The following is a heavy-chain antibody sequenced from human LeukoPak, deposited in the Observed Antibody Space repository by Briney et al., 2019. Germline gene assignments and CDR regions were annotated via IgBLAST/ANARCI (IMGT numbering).Heavy chain of an antibody. V-gene: IGHV4-61*02. CDR3: ALDPIAAAGTFDY. CDR2: IYTSGST. CDR1: GGSISSGSYY. D-gene: IGHD6-13*01. J-gene: IGHJ4*02. Sequence: PSQTLSLTCTVSGGSISSGSYYWSWIRQPAGKGLEWIGRIYTSGSTNYNPSLKSRVTISVDTSKNQFSLKLSSVTAADTAVYYCALDPIAAAGTFDYWGQGTLVTVSS.